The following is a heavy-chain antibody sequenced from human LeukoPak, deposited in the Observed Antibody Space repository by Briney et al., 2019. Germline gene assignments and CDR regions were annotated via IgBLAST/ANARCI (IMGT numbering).Heavy chain of an antibody. D-gene: IGHD3-10*01. J-gene: IGHJ6*03. CDR3: ARDHRGSGSYGFYMDV. CDR1: GFTFSSYS. Sequence: GGSLRLSCAASGFTFSSYSMNWVRQAPGKGLEWVSSISSSSSYIYYADSVKGRFTISRDNAKNSLYLQMNSLRAEDTAVYYCARDHRGSGSYGFYMDVWGKGTTVTVSS. CDR2: ISSSSSYI. V-gene: IGHV3-21*01.